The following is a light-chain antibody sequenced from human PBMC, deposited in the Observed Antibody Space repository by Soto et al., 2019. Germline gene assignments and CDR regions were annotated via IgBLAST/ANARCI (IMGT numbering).Light chain of an antibody. V-gene: IGKV3-20*01. CDR2: GAS. J-gene: IGKJ1*01. CDR1: QSVSTTY. Sequence: VLTQSPGTLSLSPGERATLSCRASQSVSTTYLAWYQQKPGQAPRLLIYGASSRATGIPDRFSGSGSGTDFTLTISRLEPEDFAVYYCQQYGSSRWTFGQGTKVDIK. CDR3: QQYGSSRWT.